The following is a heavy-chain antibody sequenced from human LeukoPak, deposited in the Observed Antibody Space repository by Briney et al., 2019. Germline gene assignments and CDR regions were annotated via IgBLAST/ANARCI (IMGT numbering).Heavy chain of an antibody. V-gene: IGHV3-48*03. J-gene: IGHJ3*02. CDR1: GFTFSSYE. CDR3: ATETENSNYDAFDI. Sequence: GGSLRLSCAASGFTFSSYEMNWVRQAPGKGLEWGSYISGGGTTIFYADSVKGRFTISRDNAKNSLYLHMNSLSAEDTALYFCATETENSNYDAFDIWGQGTLVTVSS. D-gene: IGHD4-11*01. CDR2: ISGGGTTI.